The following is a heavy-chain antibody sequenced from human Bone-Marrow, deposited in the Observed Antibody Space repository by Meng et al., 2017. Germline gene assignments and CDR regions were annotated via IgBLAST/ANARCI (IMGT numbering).Heavy chain of an antibody. CDR1: GFTFSDYY. J-gene: IGHJ4*02. CDR3: AREQLWYTDYFDY. D-gene: IGHD5-18*01. CDR2: ISSSGSTI. Sequence: GGPLRLSCAASGFTFSDYYMSWIRQAPGKGLEWVSYISSSGSTIYYADSVKGRFTISRDNAKNSLYLQMNSLRAEDTAVYYCAREQLWYTDYFDYWGQGTLVTVSS. V-gene: IGHV3-11*01.